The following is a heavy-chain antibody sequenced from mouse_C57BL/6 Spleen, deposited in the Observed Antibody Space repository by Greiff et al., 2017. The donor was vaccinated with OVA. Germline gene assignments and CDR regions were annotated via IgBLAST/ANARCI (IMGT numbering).Heavy chain of an antibody. CDR1: GYTFTSYT. J-gene: IGHJ2*01. D-gene: IGHD2-4*01. CDR2: INPSSGYT. Sequence: VQLVESGAELARPGASVTMSCKASGYTFTSYTMHWVKQRPGQGLEWIGYINPSSGYTKYNQKFKDKATLTADKSSSTAYMQLSSLTSEDSAVYYCAREGVYYDYDFDYWGQGTTLTVSS. V-gene: IGHV1-4*01. CDR3: AREGVYYDYDFDY.